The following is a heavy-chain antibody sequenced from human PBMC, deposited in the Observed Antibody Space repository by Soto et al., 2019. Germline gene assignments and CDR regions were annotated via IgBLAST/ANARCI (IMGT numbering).Heavy chain of an antibody. CDR1: GFTFSSYE. D-gene: IGHD3-22*01. Sequence: EVQLVESGGGLVRPGGSLRLSCAASGFTFSSYEMNWVRQAPGKGLEWVSYISSSGSTIYYADSVKGRFTISRDNAKNSLYLQMNSLRAEDTAVYYCARDRAYYYDSSGPRWGQGTLVTVSS. CDR2: ISSSGSTI. CDR3: ARDRAYYYDSSGPR. J-gene: IGHJ4*02. V-gene: IGHV3-48*03.